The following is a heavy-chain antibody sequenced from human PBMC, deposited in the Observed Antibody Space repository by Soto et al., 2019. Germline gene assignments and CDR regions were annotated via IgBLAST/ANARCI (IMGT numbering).Heavy chain of an antibody. CDR1: GGTFRSYA. J-gene: IGHJ4*02. D-gene: IGHD1-26*01. CDR2: IIPIFGTA. CDR3: ASLLMQRSGSYRPIDY. Sequence: SVKVSCKASGGTFRSYAISWVRQAPGQGLEWMGGIIPIFGTANYAQKFQGRVTITADESTSTAYMELGSLRSEDTAVYYCASLLMQRSGSYRPIDYWGQGTLVTVSS. V-gene: IGHV1-69*13.